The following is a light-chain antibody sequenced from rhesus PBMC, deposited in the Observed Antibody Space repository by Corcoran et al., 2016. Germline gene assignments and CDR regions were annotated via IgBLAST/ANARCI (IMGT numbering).Light chain of an antibody. CDR2: GAS. CDR3: QENSNFFT. CDR1: QNINNY. J-gene: IGKJ3*01. V-gene: IGKV3-31*02. Sequence: EIVMTQSTATLSLSPGETATISCRTSQNINNYLAWYQQTSGQAPRLLIYGASSRATGLPNRFSGSGFETDFTITISSLEPEGFALYYCQENSNFFTFGPGTKLDIK.